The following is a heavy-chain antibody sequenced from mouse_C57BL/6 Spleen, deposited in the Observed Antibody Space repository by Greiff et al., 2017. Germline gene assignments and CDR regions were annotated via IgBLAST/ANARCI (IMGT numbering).Heavy chain of an antibody. Sequence: QVQLQQSGPELVKPGASVKISCKASGYAFSSSWMNWVKQRPGKGLEWIGRIYPGDGDTNYNGKFKGKATLTADKSSSTAYMQLSSLTSEDSAVYSCARGGTTVVARYFDGWGTGTTGTVSS. D-gene: IGHD1-1*01. CDR1: GYAFSSSW. CDR2: IYPGDGDT. J-gene: IGHJ1*03. CDR3: ARGGTTVVARYFDG. V-gene: IGHV1-82*01.